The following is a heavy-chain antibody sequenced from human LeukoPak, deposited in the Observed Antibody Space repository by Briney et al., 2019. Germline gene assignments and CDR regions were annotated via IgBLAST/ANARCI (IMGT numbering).Heavy chain of an antibody. Sequence: ASVKVSCKASGYTFTSYYMHWVRQAPGQGLEWMGIINASGGSTNYAQKFQGRVTMTRDTSTSTVYMELSRLRSEDTAVYYCARSIAAAGSLPNWGQGTLVTVSS. CDR2: INASGGST. J-gene: IGHJ4*02. CDR1: GYTFTSYY. V-gene: IGHV1-46*01. D-gene: IGHD6-13*01. CDR3: ARSIAAAGSLPN.